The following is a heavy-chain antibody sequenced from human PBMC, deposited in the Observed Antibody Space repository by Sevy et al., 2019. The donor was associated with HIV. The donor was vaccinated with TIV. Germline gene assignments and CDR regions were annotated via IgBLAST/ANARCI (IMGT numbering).Heavy chain of an antibody. CDR1: GFTFSSYA. V-gene: IGHV3-23*01. Sequence: GSLRLSCAASGFTFSSYAMSWVRQAPGKGLEWVSAISGSGGSTYYADSVKGRFTISRDNSKNTLYLQMNSLRAEDTAVYYCAKDRVGGYSYGYVGYWGQGTLVTVSS. CDR2: ISGSGGST. J-gene: IGHJ4*02. CDR3: AKDRVGGYSYGYVGY. D-gene: IGHD5-18*01.